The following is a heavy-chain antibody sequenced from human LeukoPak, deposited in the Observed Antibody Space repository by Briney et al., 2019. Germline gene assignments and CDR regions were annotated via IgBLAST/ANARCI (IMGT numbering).Heavy chain of an antibody. CDR2: ISSSSSYI. CDR3: ARTYGGNSCFDY. J-gene: IGHJ4*02. V-gene: IGHV3-21*01. CDR1: GFTFTSYT. Sequence: GGSLRLSCAASGFTFTSYTMSWVRQAPGKGLEWVSAISSSSSYIYYADSVTGRFTISRDNAKNSLYLQMNSLRAEDTAVYYCARTYGGNSCFDYWGQGTLVTVPS. D-gene: IGHD4-23*01.